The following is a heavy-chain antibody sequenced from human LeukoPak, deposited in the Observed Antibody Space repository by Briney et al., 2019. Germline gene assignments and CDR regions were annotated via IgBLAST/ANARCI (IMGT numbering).Heavy chain of an antibody. CDR1: GYTFTGYF. V-gene: IGHV1-2*02. CDR3: ARGQLTDDLDY. Sequence: ASVKVSCKASGYTFTGYFMHWVRQAPGQGLEWIGWINPNIGATKYARKFQGRVTMTRDTSISAAYMEVSRLRSDDTAVYYCARGQLTDDLDYCCQGTVVTVSS. D-gene: IGHD1-14*01. J-gene: IGHJ4*02. CDR2: INPNIGAT.